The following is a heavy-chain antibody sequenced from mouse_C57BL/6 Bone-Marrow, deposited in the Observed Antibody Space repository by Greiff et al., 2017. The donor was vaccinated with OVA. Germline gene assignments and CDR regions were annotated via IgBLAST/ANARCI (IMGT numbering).Heavy chain of an antibody. J-gene: IGHJ4*01. CDR1: GYAFTNYL. CDR2: INPGSGGT. Sequence: QVQLQQSGAELVRPGTSVKVSCKASGYAFTNYLIEWVKQRPGQGLEWIGVINPGSGGTNYNEKFKGKATLTADKSSSTAYMQLSSLTSEDSAVYFCARQLRLPPHARDYWGQGTSVTVSS. V-gene: IGHV1-54*01. CDR3: ARQLRLPPHARDY. D-gene: IGHD3-2*02.